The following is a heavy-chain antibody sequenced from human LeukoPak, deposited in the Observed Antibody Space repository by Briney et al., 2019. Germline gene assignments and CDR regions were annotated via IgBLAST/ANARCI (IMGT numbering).Heavy chain of an antibody. D-gene: IGHD3-22*01. Sequence: SETLSVTCTVSGGSISSYYWSWIRQPPGKGLEWIGYIYYSGSTNYNPSLKSRVTISVDTSKNQFSLKLSSVTAADTAVYYCARSYYDSSGYYPQNYYYMDVWGKGTTVTVSS. CDR2: IYYSGST. CDR1: GGSISSYY. J-gene: IGHJ6*03. V-gene: IGHV4-59*08. CDR3: ARSYYDSSGYYPQNYYYMDV.